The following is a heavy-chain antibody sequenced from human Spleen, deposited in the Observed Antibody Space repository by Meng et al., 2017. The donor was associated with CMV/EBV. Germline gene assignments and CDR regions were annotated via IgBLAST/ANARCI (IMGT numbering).Heavy chain of an antibody. CDR2: MRYDGSDK. J-gene: IGHJ4*02. CDR3: ARDFTRMYQHSWYFDY. CDR1: GFTFSSYD. Sequence: GESLKISCAASGFTFSSYDMHWVRQAPGRGLEWVAFMRYDGSDKYCADSVKGRFTISRDNSKNTLYLQLNSLRAEDTAVYYCARDFTRMYQHSWYFDYWGQGTLVTVSS. D-gene: IGHD2-2*01. V-gene: IGHV3-30*02.